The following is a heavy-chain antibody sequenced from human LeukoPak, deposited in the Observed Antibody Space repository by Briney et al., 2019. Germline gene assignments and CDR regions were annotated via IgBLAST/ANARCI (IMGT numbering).Heavy chain of an antibody. V-gene: IGHV4-4*07. J-gene: IGHJ4*02. CDR3: SGGKEVPGGRSWNF. CDR2: IHTSGST. CDR1: GGSISSYY. Sequence: PSETLSLTCTVSGGSISSYYWTWIRQAAGKGLEWIGRIHTSGSTNHNPSLKSRVTMSVDTSNNQFSLKLSSVTAADTAVYYCSGGKEVPGGRSWNFWGQETLVTVSS. D-gene: IGHD6-19*01.